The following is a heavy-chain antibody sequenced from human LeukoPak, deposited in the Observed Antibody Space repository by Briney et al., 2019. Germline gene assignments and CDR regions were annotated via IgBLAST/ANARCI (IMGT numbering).Heavy chain of an antibody. Sequence: PGRSLRLSCAASGFTFSSYGIHWVRQAPGKGLEWVAVISYDGSNKYYADSVKGRFTISRDNSKNTLYLQMNSLRVEDTAVYYCARGPSGYHNTGGQGTLVTVSS. CDR2: ISYDGSNK. D-gene: IGHD5-12*01. CDR3: ARGPSGYHNT. CDR1: GFTFSSYG. J-gene: IGHJ4*02. V-gene: IGHV3-30*03.